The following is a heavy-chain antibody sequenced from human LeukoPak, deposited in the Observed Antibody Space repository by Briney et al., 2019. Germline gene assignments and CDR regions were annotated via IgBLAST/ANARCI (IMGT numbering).Heavy chain of an antibody. V-gene: IGHV3-30*04. J-gene: IGHJ4*02. D-gene: IGHD3-16*02. CDR3: ARGPSAGGYDCAWGSYRYTGQDY. CDR1: GFTFSSYA. CDR2: ISYDGSNK. Sequence: PGRSLRLSCAASGFTFSSYAMHWVRQAPGKGLEWVAVISYDGSNKYYADSVKGRFTISRDNSKNTLYLQMNSLRAEDTAVYYCARGPSAGGYDCAWGSYRYTGQDYWGQGTLVTVSS.